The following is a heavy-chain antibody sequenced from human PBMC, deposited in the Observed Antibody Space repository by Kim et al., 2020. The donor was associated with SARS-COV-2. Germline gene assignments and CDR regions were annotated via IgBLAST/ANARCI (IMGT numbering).Heavy chain of an antibody. D-gene: IGHD3-22*01. CDR3: ARDTVSMTHYAFDI. J-gene: IGHJ3*02. CDR2: VSSSSSYI. Sequence: GGSLRLSCAASGFTFSSYSMNWVRQAPGKGLEWVSSVSSSSSYIYYADSVKGRFTISRDNAKTSLYLQMNSLRVEDTAVYYCARDTVSMTHYAFDIWGQGTMVTVAS. V-gene: IGHV3-21*01. CDR1: GFTFSSYS.